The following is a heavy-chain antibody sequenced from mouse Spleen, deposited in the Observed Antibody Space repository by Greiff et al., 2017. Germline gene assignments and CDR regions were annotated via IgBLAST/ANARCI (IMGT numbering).Heavy chain of an antibody. Sequence: EVMLVESGGGLVKPGGSLKLSCAASGFTFSSFAMSWVSQTPEKRLEWVATISSGGSYTYYPDSVTGRFTISRDNAKNPLYLQMSSLRSEDTAMYYCARIYYGNYGGFAYWGQGTLVTVSA. CDR3: ARIYYGNYGGFAY. CDR1: GFTFSSFA. CDR2: ISSGGSYT. J-gene: IGHJ3*01. D-gene: IGHD2-1*01. V-gene: IGHV5-9-1*01.